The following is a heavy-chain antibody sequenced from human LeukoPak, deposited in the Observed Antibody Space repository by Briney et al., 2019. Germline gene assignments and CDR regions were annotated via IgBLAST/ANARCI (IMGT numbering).Heavy chain of an antibody. CDR2: ISYDGSNK. V-gene: IGHV3-30*04. D-gene: IGHD1-1*01. CDR1: GFTFSSYA. CDR3: ARVVHGIDWYFDL. J-gene: IGHJ2*01. Sequence: GGSLRLSCAASGFTFSSYAMHWVRQAPGKGLEWVAVISYDGSNKYYADSVKGRFTISRGNSKNTLYLQMNSLRAEDTAVYYCARVVHGIDWYFDLWGRGTLVTVSS.